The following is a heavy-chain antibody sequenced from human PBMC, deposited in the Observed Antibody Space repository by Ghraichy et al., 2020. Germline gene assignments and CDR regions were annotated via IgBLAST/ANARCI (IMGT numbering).Heavy chain of an antibody. D-gene: IGHD3-3*01. CDR2: LFTSDGT. J-gene: IGHJ4*02. V-gene: IGHV3-23*01. CDR3: VRDRIPDGFWNADC. CDR1: GFTLNSYS. Sequence: GGSLRLSCAASGFTLNSYSMSWVRQAPGKGLEWVSALFTSDGTYYADSVKGRFTISRDTFKNTLFLQMNSLRAEDTAIYYCVRDRIPDGFWNADCWGQGTLVTVSS.